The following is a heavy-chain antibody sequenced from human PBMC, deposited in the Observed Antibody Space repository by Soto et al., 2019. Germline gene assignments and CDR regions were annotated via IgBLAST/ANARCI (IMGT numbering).Heavy chain of an antibody. CDR2: INHSGGT. Sequence: PSDTLSLTCAVDGGSFSAYYWSWIRQPPGKGLEWIGEINHSGGTSYNPSLKSRVTISVDTSKSQFSLKLTSVTAADRAVYYCARGSVDTVDSIGFYEYWRQLPPVTASS. V-gene: IGHV4-34*01. CDR1: GGSFSAYY. CDR3: ARGSVDTVDSIGFYEY. D-gene: IGHD3-22*01. J-gene: IGHJ4*02.